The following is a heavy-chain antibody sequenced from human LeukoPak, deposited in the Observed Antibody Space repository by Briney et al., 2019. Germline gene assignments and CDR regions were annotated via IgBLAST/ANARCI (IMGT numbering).Heavy chain of an antibody. CDR3: ARGRSSSWYGNWFDP. CDR1: GGSFSGYY. Sequence: SETLSLTCAVYGGSFSGYYWSWIRQPPGKGLEWIGEINHSGSTNYNPSLKSRVTISVDTSKNQFSLTLSSVTAADTAVYYCARGRSSSWYGNWFDPWGQGTLVTVSS. V-gene: IGHV4-34*01. D-gene: IGHD6-13*01. CDR2: INHSGST. J-gene: IGHJ5*02.